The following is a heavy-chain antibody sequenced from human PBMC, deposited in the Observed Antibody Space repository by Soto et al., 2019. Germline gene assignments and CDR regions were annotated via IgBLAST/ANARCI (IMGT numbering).Heavy chain of an antibody. CDR3: ARTPVRGTAMVIRYGMDV. D-gene: IGHD5-18*01. V-gene: IGHV3-33*01. CDR2: IWYDGSNI. J-gene: IGHJ6*02. Sequence: GGSLRLSCTASGFTFSNYGMHWVRQATGTGLEWVAVIWYDGSNIYYADSVKGRFTISRDNSKNTLYLQMNSLRTEDTAVYYCARTPVRGTAMVIRYGMDVWGQGTTVTVSS. CDR1: GFTFSNYG.